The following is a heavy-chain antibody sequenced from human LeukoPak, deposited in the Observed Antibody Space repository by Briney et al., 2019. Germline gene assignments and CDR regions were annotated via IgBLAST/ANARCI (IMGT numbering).Heavy chain of an antibody. CDR1: GHTFIGYF. V-gene: IGHV1-2*02. J-gene: IGHJ3*01. CDR2: IDPKSGGT. D-gene: IGHD5-12*01. CDR3: YYIDIVTSIRDAFDV. Sequence: GASVKVSCKASGHTFIGYFLHWVRQVPGQGLEWMGWIDPKSGGTKYAQKFQGRVTMTRDTSISTLYMELSRLRSDDTAVYYCYYIDIVTSIRDAFDVWGQGTRVTVSS.